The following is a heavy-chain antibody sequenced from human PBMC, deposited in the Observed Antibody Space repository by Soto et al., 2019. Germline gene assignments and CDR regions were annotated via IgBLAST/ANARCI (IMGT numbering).Heavy chain of an antibody. CDR3: AINEGRDVSTFDY. D-gene: IGHD3-10*02. Sequence: SVKVSCKASGGIFTRYDIRWVRQAPGQGLEWMGAIIPIFGTANYAQKFQGRVTITADATTSTAYMELSSLRSEDTAMFYCAINEGRDVSTFDYWGQGTLVTVSS. CDR2: IIPIFGTA. CDR1: GGIFTRYD. J-gene: IGHJ4*02. V-gene: IGHV1-69*13.